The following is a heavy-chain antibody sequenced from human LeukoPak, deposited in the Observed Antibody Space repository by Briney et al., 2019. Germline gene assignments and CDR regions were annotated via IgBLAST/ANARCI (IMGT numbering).Heavy chain of an antibody. D-gene: IGHD1-26*01. V-gene: IGHV1-2*02. CDR1: GYTFTGYY. CDR3: ARAKVGATGVFDY. Sequence: GASVKVSCKASGYTFTGYYMHWVRQAPGQGLEWMGWINPNSGGTNYAQKFQGRVTMTRDTSISTAYMELSRLRSDDTAVNYCARAKVGATGVFDYWGQGTLVTVSS. CDR2: INPNSGGT. J-gene: IGHJ4*02.